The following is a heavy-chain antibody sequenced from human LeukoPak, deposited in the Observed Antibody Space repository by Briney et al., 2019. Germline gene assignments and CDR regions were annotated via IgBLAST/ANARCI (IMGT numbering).Heavy chain of an antibody. Sequence: GGSLRLSCAASGFTFSDHYMSWIRQAPGKGLEWVSYISSSGSTIYYADSVKGRFTISRDNAKNSLYLQMNSLRAEDTAVYYCARVSDSSSYDYWGQGTLVTVSS. J-gene: IGHJ4*02. V-gene: IGHV3-11*04. CDR2: ISSSGSTI. CDR1: GFTFSDHY. D-gene: IGHD6-6*01. CDR3: ARVSDSSSYDY.